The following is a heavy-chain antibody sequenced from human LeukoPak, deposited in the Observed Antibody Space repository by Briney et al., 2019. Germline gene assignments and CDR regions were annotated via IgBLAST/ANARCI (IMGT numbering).Heavy chain of an antibody. J-gene: IGHJ4*02. CDR1: RDFISNGYY. CDR2: IYHTGAT. Sequence: SETLSLTRSLSRDFISNGYYWGWIRQPPGKGLDWIGSIYHTGATYYNPSLKSPVTTSVYTSKNQFSLRVISVTAADTAVYYCARGRSGHGEDSVVASCDYWGQGTLVTVSS. V-gene: IGHV4-38-2*02. CDR3: ARGRSGHGEDSVVASCDY. D-gene: IGHD2-2*01.